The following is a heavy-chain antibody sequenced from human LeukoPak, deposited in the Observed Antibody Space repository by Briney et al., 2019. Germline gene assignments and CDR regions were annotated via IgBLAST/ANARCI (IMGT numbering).Heavy chain of an antibody. D-gene: IGHD5-18*01. J-gene: IGHJ6*02. CDR3: ARDCGYSYGTWGYYYYYYGMDV. CDR2: IIPILGIA. Sequence: GASVKVSCKASGGTFSSYAISWVRQAPGQGLEWMGRIIPILGIANYAQKFQGRVTITADKSTSTAYMELSSLRSEDTAVYYCARDCGYSYGTWGYYYYYYGMDVWGPGSTVSVSS. V-gene: IGHV1-69*04. CDR1: GGTFSSYA.